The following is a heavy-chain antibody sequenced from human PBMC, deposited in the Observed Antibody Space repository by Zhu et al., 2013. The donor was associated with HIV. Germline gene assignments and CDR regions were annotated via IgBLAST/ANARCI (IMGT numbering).Heavy chain of an antibody. D-gene: IGHD1-1*01. Sequence: QVQLVQSGAEVKRPGASVKVSCRPSGYTFTSHDINWVRQATGQGLEWLGWMNPNSGNTGYAQKFQGRVTMTRNTSISTAYMELRSLISEDTAVYYCARGSRPHYYGLDVVGPRDHGHRLL. CDR3: ARGSRPHYYGLDV. V-gene: IGHV1-8*02. CDR1: GYTFTSHD. CDR2: MNPNSGNT. J-gene: IGHJ6*02.